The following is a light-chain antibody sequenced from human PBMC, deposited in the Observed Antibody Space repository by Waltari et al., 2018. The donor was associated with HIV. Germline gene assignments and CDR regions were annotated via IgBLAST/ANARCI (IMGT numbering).Light chain of an antibody. CDR3: AAWDDNLDAYV. J-gene: IGLJ1*01. V-gene: IGLV1-44*01. CDR2: SND. Sequence: QSVLTHPPSASATPGQRFPISCSGRRPTLRSNTVNWYQQFSGTAPQLLISSNDQRPSGVPDRFSGSKSGTSASLAITGLQSEDEADYYCAAWDDNLDAYVFGTGTKVTVL. CDR1: RPTLRSNT.